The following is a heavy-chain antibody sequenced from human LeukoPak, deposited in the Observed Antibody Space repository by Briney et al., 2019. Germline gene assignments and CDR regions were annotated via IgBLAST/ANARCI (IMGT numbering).Heavy chain of an antibody. V-gene: IGHV1-2*02. CDR1: GDTFTGYY. Sequence: GASVKVSCKTSGDTFTGYYMHWVRQAPGQGLEWMGWINPNSGGTNYAQKFQGRVTMTRDTSISTAYMELSRLRSDDTAVYYCARTRKKLDYYGMDVWGQGTTVTVSS. CDR3: ARTRKKLDYYGMDV. CDR2: INPNSGGT. D-gene: IGHD4-23*01. J-gene: IGHJ6*02.